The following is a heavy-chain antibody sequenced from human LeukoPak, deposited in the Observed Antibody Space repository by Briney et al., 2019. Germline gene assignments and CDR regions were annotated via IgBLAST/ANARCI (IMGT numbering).Heavy chain of an antibody. CDR2: ISSSSSYI. D-gene: IGHD2-2*01. CDR3: ARQDIVVVPAAEIDY. V-gene: IGHV3-21*01. J-gene: IGHJ4*02. CDR1: GFTFSSYS. Sequence: KPGGSLRLSCAASGFTFSSYSMNWVRQAPGKGLEWVSSISSSSSYIYYADSVKGRFTISRDNAKNSLYLQMNSLRAEDTAVYYCARQDIVVVPAAEIDYWGQGTLVSVSS.